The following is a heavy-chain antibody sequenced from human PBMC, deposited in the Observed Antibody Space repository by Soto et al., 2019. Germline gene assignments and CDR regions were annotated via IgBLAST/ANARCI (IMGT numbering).Heavy chain of an antibody. D-gene: IGHD6-13*01. CDR2: IYYSGST. CDR1: GGSISSYY. V-gene: IGHV4-59*01. Sequence: SETLSLTCTVSGGSISSYYWSWIRQPPGKGLEWIGYIYYSGSTNYNPSLKSRVTISVDTSKNQFSLKLSSVTAADTAVYYCARNGYSSSWQDYYFDYWGQGTLVTVSS. CDR3: ARNGYSSSWQDYYFDY. J-gene: IGHJ4*02.